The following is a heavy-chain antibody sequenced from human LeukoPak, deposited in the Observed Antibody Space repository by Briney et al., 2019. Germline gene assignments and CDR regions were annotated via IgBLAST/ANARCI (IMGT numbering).Heavy chain of an antibody. D-gene: IGHD6-13*01. CDR3: ARHFSSWPIDY. CDR1: GGSISSSSYY. Sequence: SETLSLTCTVSGGSISSSSYYWGWIRQPPGKGLEWIGSIYYSGSTYYTPSLKSRVTISVDTSKNQFSLKLSSVTAADTAVYYCARHFSSWPIDYWGQGTLVTVSS. J-gene: IGHJ4*02. V-gene: IGHV4-39*01. CDR2: IYYSGST.